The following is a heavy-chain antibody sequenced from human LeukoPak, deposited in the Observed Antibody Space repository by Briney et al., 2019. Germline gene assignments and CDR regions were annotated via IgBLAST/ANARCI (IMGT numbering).Heavy chain of an antibody. D-gene: IGHD3-10*01. CDR1: GGSFSGYY. CDR3: AGGDYHGSESYANY. CDR2: INHSGSI. V-gene: IGHV4-34*01. J-gene: IGHJ4*02. Sequence: SETLSLTCAVYGGSFSGYYWGWIRQPPGKGLEWIGEINHSGSISYNPSLKSRVTISLDTSKNQFSLKLSSVTAADTAAYYCAGGDYHGSESYANYWGQGTLVTVSS.